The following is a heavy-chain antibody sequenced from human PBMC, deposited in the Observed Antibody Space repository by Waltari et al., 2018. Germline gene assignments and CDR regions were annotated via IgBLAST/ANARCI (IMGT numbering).Heavy chain of an antibody. J-gene: IGHJ5*02. CDR2: IKQDGSEK. Sequence: EVQMVESGGGLVQPGGSLGLSCAASGFTFSRYWMTWVRQVPGKGLEWVANIKQDGSEKNYVDSVRGRFTISRDNAKNSLYLQMNSLRAEDTAVYYCARELTTVKSRFDPWGQGTLVTVSS. CDR1: GFTFSRYW. CDR3: ARELTTVKSRFDP. D-gene: IGHD4-17*01. V-gene: IGHV3-7*01.